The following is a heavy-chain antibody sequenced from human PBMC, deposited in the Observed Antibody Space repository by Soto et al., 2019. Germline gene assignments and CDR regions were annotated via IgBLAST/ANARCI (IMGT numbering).Heavy chain of an antibody. Sequence: SGPTLVNPTQTLTLTCTFSGFSLSTSGVGVGWIRQPPGKALEWLALIYWDDDKRYSPSLKSRLTITKGTSKNQVVLTMTNMDPVDTATYYCAQGVLRFLEWPLAEYFQHWGQGTLVTVSS. J-gene: IGHJ1*01. CDR2: IYWDDDK. CDR3: AQGVLRFLEWPLAEYFQH. V-gene: IGHV2-5*02. CDR1: GFSLSTSGVG. D-gene: IGHD3-3*01.